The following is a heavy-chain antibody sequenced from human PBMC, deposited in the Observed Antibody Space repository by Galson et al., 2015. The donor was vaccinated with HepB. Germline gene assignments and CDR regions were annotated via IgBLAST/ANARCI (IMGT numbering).Heavy chain of an antibody. CDR2: INAGNGNT. CDR1: GYTFTSYA. CDR3: ARCVCSGYDLGPYYMDV. J-gene: IGHJ6*03. Sequence: SVKVSCKASGYTFTSYAMHWVRQAPGQRLEWMGWINAGNGNTKYSQKFQGRVTITRDTSASTAYMELSSLRSEDTAVYYCARCVCSGYDLGPYYMDVWGKGTTVTVSS. D-gene: IGHD5-12*01. V-gene: IGHV1-3*01.